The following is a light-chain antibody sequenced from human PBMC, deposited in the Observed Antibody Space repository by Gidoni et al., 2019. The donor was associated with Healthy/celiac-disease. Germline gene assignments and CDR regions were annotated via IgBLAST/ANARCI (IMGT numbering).Light chain of an antibody. Sequence: IVLTQSPGTLSLSPGERATRSCRASQSVSSSYLAWYQQKPGQAPRLLIYGASSRATGIPDRFSGSGSGTDFTLTISRLEPEDFAVYYCQQYGSSLLTFGGGTKVEIK. CDR1: QSVSSSY. V-gene: IGKV3-20*01. CDR2: GAS. J-gene: IGKJ4*01. CDR3: QQYGSSLLT.